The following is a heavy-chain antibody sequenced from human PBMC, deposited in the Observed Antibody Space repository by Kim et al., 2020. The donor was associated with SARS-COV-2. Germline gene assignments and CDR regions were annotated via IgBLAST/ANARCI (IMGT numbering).Heavy chain of an antibody. Sequence: SETLSLTCTVSGGSISSSSYYWGWIRQPPGKGLEWIGSIYYSGSTYYNPSLKSRVTISVDTSKNQFSLKLSSVTAADTAVYYCARHTLYDFWSGYYLPDYWGQGTLVTVSS. CDR3: ARHTLYDFWSGYYLPDY. CDR2: IYYSGST. D-gene: IGHD3-3*01. J-gene: IGHJ4*02. V-gene: IGHV4-39*01. CDR1: GGSISSSSYY.